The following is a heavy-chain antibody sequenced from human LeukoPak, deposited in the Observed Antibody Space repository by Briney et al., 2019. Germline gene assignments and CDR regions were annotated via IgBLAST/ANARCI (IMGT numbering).Heavy chain of an antibody. CDR3: ARDRGVVVVPAAITGVDYYYYYGMDA. Sequence: SETLSLTCTVSGGSISSYYWSWIRQPPGQGLEWSGYFYYIWSTNYNPSLKSRVTISVDTSKNQLSLKLSSVTAADTAVYYCARDRGVVVVPAAITGVDYYYYYGMDAWGQGTTVTVSS. CDR2: FYYIWST. V-gene: IGHV4-59*01. D-gene: IGHD2-2*02. J-gene: IGHJ6*02. CDR1: GGSISSYY.